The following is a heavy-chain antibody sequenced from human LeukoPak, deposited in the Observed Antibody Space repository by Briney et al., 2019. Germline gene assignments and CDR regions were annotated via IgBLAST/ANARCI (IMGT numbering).Heavy chain of an antibody. Sequence: ASVKVSCKASGYTFTSYYMHWVRRAPGQGLEWMGIINPSGGSTSYAQKFQGRVTMTRDTSTSTVYMELSSLRSEDTAVYYCARDHVVVVAATRDTAFDIWGQGTMVTVSS. D-gene: IGHD2-15*01. CDR2: INPSGGST. CDR1: GYTFTSYY. V-gene: IGHV1-46*01. CDR3: ARDHVVVVAATRDTAFDI. J-gene: IGHJ3*02.